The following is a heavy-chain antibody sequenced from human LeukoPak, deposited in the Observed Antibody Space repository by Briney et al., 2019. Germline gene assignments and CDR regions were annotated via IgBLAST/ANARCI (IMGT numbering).Heavy chain of an antibody. V-gene: IGHV1-18*01. J-gene: IGHJ4*02. CDR2: ISAYNGNT. D-gene: IGHD2-15*01. Sequence: GASVKVSCKAYGYTFTSYDINWVRQAPGQGLEWMGWISAYNGNTNYGHKFQGRVTMTTDTSTSTAYMDLRSLRSDDTAVYYCERDCSGASCSFDGWGRGTLVTVSS. CDR1: GYTFTSYD. CDR3: ERDCSGASCSFDG.